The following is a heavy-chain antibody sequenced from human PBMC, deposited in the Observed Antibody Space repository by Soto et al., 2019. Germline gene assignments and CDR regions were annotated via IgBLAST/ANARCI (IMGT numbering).Heavy chain of an antibody. CDR1: QYTFTSYD. D-gene: IGHD2-2*01. CDR3: ARRSSTYLNEVIYDP. V-gene: IGHV1-2*02. J-gene: IGHJ5*02. CDR2: IKTDSGDT. Sequence: ASVKVSCKASQYTFTSYDIFWVRQSPGRSLEWMGWIKTDSGDTHYAQNFQGRVTMTRDTSISIAYMELNNLISDDTAVYYCARRSSTYLNEVIYDPWGQGTLVTVSS.